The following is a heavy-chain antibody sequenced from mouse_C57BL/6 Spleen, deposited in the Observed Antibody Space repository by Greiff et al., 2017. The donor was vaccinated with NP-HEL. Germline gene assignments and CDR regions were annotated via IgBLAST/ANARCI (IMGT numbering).Heavy chain of an antibody. CDR3: ARRPITTVYFDY. D-gene: IGHD1-1*01. J-gene: IGHJ2*01. CDR1: GYAFTNYL. CDR2: INPGSGGT. Sequence: QVQLQQSGAELVRPGTSMKVSCKASGYAFTNYLIEWVKQRPGQGLEWIGVINPGSGGTNYNEKFKGKATLTADKSSSTAYMQLSSLTSEDSAVYFCARRPITTVYFDYWGQGTTLTVSS. V-gene: IGHV1-54*01.